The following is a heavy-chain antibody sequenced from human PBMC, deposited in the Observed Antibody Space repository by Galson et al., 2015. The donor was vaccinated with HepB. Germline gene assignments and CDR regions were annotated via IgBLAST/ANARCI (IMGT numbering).Heavy chain of an antibody. J-gene: IGHJ4*02. D-gene: IGHD3-16*01. CDR2: ISYDGSNK. V-gene: IGHV3-30*18. CDR3: AKDLGSDYALGY. CDR1: GFTFSSYG. Sequence: SLRLSCAASGFTFSSYGMHWVRQAPGKGLEWVAVISYDGSNKYYADSVKGRFTISRDNSKNTLYLQMNSLRAEDTAVYYCAKDLGSDYALGYWGQGTLVTVSS.